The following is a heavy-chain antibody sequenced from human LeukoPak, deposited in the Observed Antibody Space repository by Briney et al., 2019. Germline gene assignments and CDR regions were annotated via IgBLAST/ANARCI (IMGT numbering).Heavy chain of an antibody. CDR3: ARTAARRFDY. CDR1: GYTFPSYF. Sequence: ASVRVSCKASGYTFPSYFMHWVRQAPGQGLEWMGIINPTGGSTTYAQKFQGRVTMTRDTSTSTVYMELSSLRSGDTAVYYCARTAARRFDYWGQGTLVTVSS. CDR2: INPTGGST. V-gene: IGHV1-46*01. J-gene: IGHJ4*02. D-gene: IGHD6-6*01.